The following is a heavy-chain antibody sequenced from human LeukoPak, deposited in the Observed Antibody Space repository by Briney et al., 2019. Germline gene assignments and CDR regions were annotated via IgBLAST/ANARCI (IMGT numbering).Heavy chain of an antibody. CDR2: IKQDGSEK. J-gene: IGHJ6*02. CDR1: GFTFSSYW. CDR3: ARDLWFGESLIYYYGMDV. V-gene: IGHV3-7*01. Sequence: SGGSLRLSCAASGFTFSSYWMSWVRQAPGKGLEWVANIKQDGSEKYYVDSVKGRFTISRDNAKNSLYLQMNSLRAKDTAVYYCARDLWFGESLIYYYGMDVWGQGTTVTVSS. D-gene: IGHD3-10*01.